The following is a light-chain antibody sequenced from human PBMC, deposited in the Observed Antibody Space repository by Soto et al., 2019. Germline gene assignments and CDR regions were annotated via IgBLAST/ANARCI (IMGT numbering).Light chain of an antibody. CDR2: GAP. V-gene: IGKV1-39*01. CDR1: QSITIY. J-gene: IGKJ1*01. Sequence: DIQMTQSPSSLSASVGDRVTITYRASQSITIYLNWYQQQPGKAPRLLIYGAPTLQTGVPSRFSGSGSMTDFTLTISDLQPEDCATYYCQHTYTSPRTFGQGTKVDI. CDR3: QHTYTSPRT.